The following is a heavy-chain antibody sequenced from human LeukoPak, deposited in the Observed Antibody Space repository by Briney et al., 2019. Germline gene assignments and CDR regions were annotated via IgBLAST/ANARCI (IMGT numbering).Heavy chain of an antibody. Sequence: GGSLRLSCAASGFTFSSYAMHWVRQAPGKGLEWVAVISYDGSNKYYADSVKGRFTISRDNSKNTLYLQMNSLRAEDTAVYYCARGGWSPRPYDAFDIWGQGTMVTVSS. CDR1: GFTFSSYA. V-gene: IGHV3-30-3*01. J-gene: IGHJ3*02. CDR2: ISYDGSNK. CDR3: ARGGWSPRPYDAFDI. D-gene: IGHD6-19*01.